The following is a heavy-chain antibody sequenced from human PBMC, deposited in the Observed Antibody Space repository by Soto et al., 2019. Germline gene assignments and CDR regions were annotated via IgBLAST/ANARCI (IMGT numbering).Heavy chain of an antibody. D-gene: IGHD2-2*01. CDR1: GFTFSSYA. CDR2: ISGSGGST. CDR3: AKAELPAAMIYYYGMDV. Sequence: PGGSLRLSCAASGFTFSSYAMSWVRQAPGKGLEWVSAISGSGGSTYYADSVKGRFTISRDNSKNTLYLQMNSLRAEDTAVYYCAKAELPAAMIYYYGMDVWGQGTTVTVSS. V-gene: IGHV3-23*01. J-gene: IGHJ6*02.